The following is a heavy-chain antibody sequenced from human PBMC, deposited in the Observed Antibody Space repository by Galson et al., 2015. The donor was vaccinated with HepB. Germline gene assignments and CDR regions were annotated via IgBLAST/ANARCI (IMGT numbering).Heavy chain of an antibody. Sequence: SETLSLTCTVSGGSISSYYWSWIRQPPGKGLEWIGYIYYSGSTNYNPSLKSRVTISVDTSKNQFSLKLSSVTAADTAVYYCARIDTAAYYGMDVWGQGTTVTVSS. CDR3: ARIDTAAYYGMDV. J-gene: IGHJ6*02. CDR1: GGSISSYY. CDR2: IYYSGST. D-gene: IGHD5-18*01. V-gene: IGHV4-59*01.